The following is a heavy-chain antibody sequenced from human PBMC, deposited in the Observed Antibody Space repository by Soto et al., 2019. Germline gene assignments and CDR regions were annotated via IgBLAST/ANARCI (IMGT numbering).Heavy chain of an antibody. Sequence: EVQLLESGGGLVQPGGSLRLSCAASGFTFSSYAMSWVRQAPGKGLEWVSAIRGSGGSTYYADSVKGRFTISRDNSKNTLYLQRNRRRAEDTAVYYCAKDREQYCSSTCCYLYYFDYWGQGTLVTVSS. V-gene: IGHV3-23*01. CDR2: IRGSGGST. CDR1: GFTFSSYA. J-gene: IGHJ4*02. D-gene: IGHD2-2*01. CDR3: AKDREQYCSSTCCYLYYFDY.